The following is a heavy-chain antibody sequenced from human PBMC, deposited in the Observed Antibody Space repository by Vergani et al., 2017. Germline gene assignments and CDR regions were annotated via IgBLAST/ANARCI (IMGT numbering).Heavy chain of an antibody. D-gene: IGHD4-17*01. CDR2: ISGSGGST. Sequence: EVQLLESGGGLVQPGGSLRLSCAASGFTFSSYAMSWVRQAPGKGLEWVSAISGSGGSTYYADSVKGRFTISRDKSKNTLYLQMNSLRAEDTAVYYCAKRTTDYYYYMDVWGKGTTVTVSS. V-gene: IGHV3-23*01. CDR1: GFTFSSYA. J-gene: IGHJ6*03. CDR3: AKRTTDYYYYMDV.